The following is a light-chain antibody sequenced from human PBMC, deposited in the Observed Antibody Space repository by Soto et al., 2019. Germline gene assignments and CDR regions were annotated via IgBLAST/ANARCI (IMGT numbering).Light chain of an antibody. V-gene: IGKV1-27*01. CDR1: QDINNY. J-gene: IGKJ4*01. CDR3: QTYNSAPLT. CDR2: GAY. Sequence: DIQMTQSPSSLSASVGDRVTITCRASQDINNYLAWYQQKPGKVRKLLIYGAYTLHSGVTSRFSGSGSGADFTLTISRLQPGDVATYYCQTYNSAPLTVGGGTQVEIK.